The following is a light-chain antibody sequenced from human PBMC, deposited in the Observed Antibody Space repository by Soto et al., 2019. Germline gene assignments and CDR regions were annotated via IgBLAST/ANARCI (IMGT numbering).Light chain of an antibody. V-gene: IGLV1-47*01. Sequence: QAVVTQPPSASGTPGQRVTISCSGSSPNIGSNYVYWFQQLPGTAPKLLIYRNNQRPSGVPDRFSGSKSGTSASLAISGLRSEDEADYYCAAWDDSLTCRVFGTGTKLTVL. J-gene: IGLJ1*01. CDR2: RNN. CDR1: SPNIGSNY. CDR3: AAWDDSLTCRV.